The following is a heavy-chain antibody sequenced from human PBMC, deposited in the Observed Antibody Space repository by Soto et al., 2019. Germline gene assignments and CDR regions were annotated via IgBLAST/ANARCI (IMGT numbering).Heavy chain of an antibody. Sequence: QVQLVQSGGEVKKPGASVKVSCKASGYTFTNYYMHWVRQAPGQGLEWMGIINPNVGSTTYAQKFQGRVSMTRDTSTSTVYMELSNLRSEDTAVYYCAREVGSNEIDYWGQGTLVTVSS. CDR3: AREVGSNEIDY. D-gene: IGHD1-26*01. CDR2: INPNVGST. V-gene: IGHV1-46*01. CDR1: GYTFTNYY. J-gene: IGHJ4*02.